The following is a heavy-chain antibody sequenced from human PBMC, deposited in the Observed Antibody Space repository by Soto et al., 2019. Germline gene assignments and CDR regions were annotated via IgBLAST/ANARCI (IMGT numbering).Heavy chain of an antibody. CDR3: AAARVYGDYYYMDV. CDR1: GFTFSSYS. Sequence: PGGSLRLSCAASGFTFSSYSMNWVRQAPGKGLEWVSSISSSSSYIYYADSVKGRFTISRDNAKNSLYLQMNSLRAEDTAVYCCAAARVYGDYYYMDVWGKGTTVTVSS. CDR2: ISSSSSYI. V-gene: IGHV3-21*01. J-gene: IGHJ6*03. D-gene: IGHD2-8*01.